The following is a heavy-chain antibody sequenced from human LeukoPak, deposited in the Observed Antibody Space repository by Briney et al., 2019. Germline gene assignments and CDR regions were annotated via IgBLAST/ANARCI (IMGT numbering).Heavy chain of an antibody. Sequence: PGGSLRLSCAASGFTFSSYGMHWVRQAPGKGLEWVSVIYSGGSTYYADSVKGRFTISRDNSKNTLYLQMNSLRAEDTAVYYCARTKSVAVAGTEGFDYWGQGTLVTVSS. J-gene: IGHJ4*02. CDR1: GFTFSSYG. CDR3: ARTKSVAVAGTEGFDY. V-gene: IGHV3-53*01. D-gene: IGHD6-19*01. CDR2: IYSGGST.